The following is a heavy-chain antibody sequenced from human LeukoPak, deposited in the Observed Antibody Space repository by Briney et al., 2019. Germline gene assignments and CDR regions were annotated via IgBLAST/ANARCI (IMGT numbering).Heavy chain of an antibody. V-gene: IGHV4-61*09. CDR2: IDTSGGT. J-gene: IGHJ5*02. Sequence: PSETLSLTCTVSGGSISSTSYYWSWIRQPAGKGLEWIGHIDTSGGTNYNPSLKSRVTISVDTSKNQFSLELSSVTAADTAVYYCVRDHLAVAGMRLAWFDPWGQGTVVTVSS. CDR3: VRDHLAVAGMRLAWFDP. D-gene: IGHD6-19*01. CDR1: GGSISSTSYY.